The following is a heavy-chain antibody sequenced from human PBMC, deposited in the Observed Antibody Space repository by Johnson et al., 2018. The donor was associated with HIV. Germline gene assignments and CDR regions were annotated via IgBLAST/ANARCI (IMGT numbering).Heavy chain of an antibody. D-gene: IGHD1-26*01. CDR3: AGSRGSNETLDI. Sequence: EVQVVESGGGLVQPGGSLRLSCAASGLTFSRFAMSWVRQAPGKGLEWVSVIYSGGTTYYADSVKGRFTISRDNSKNTLYLQMNSLRAEDTAVYYCAGSRGSNETLDIWGQGTMVTVSS. CDR2: IYSGGTT. V-gene: IGHV3-23*03. J-gene: IGHJ3*02. CDR1: GLTFSRFA.